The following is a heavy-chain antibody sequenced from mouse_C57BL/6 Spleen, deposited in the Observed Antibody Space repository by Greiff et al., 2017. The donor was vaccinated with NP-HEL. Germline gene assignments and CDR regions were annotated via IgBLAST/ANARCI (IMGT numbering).Heavy chain of an antibody. CDR2: INPGSGGT. CDR3: ARHYYGSPWFAY. V-gene: IGHV1-54*01. Sequence: QVQLQQSGAELVRPGTSVKVSCKASGYAFTNYLIEWVKQRPGQGLEWIGVINPGSGGTNYNEKFKGKATLTADKSSSTAYMQLSSLTSEDSAVYFCARHYYGSPWFAYWGQGTLVTVSA. D-gene: IGHD1-1*01. CDR1: GYAFTNYL. J-gene: IGHJ3*01.